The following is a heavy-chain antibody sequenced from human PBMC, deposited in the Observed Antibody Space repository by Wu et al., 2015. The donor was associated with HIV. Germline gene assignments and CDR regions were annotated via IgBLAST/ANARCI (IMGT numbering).Heavy chain of an antibody. D-gene: IGHD2-15*01. J-gene: IGHJ4*03. CDR2: INTLSGRT. V-gene: IGHV1-2*02. Sequence: QAQLVQSGAEVKKPGASVKVSCKASGYTFTAYYIHWVRQAPGQGLEWMGWINTLSGRTDYEQKFHGRVTMTRDTSISTAYMELNRLISDDTAVYYCAKLINFLWLYCIISTDYWGRGNDWSPSPQ. CDR1: GYTFTAYY. CDR3: AKLINFLWLYCIISTDY.